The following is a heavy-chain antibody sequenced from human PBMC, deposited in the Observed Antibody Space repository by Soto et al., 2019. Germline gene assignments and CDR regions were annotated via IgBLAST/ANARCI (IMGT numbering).Heavy chain of an antibody. V-gene: IGHV1-3*04. CDR3: GSTNYNPSLKSRVTISVDTSKNQFSLKLSSVTAADTAVYYCAREFLSRRQWVDYGDYEVEYGMDV. CDR2: INTGNGNT. Sequence: EASVKVSCKASGYTFTSYTIQWVRQAPGQRLEWMGWINTGNGNTRYSQTFQGRVTLTRDTSANTAYMELGSLRSEDTAIYYSGSTNYNPSLKSRVTISVDTSKNQFSLKLSSVTAADTAVYYCAREFLSRRQWVDYGDYEVEYGMDVWGQGTTVTVSS. J-gene: IGHJ6*02. CDR1: GYTFTSYT. D-gene: IGHD3-10*01.